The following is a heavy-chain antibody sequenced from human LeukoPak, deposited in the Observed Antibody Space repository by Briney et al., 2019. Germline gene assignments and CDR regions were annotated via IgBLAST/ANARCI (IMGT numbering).Heavy chain of an antibody. J-gene: IGHJ4*02. D-gene: IGHD2-2*01. Sequence: SKTLSLTCAVYGGSFSGYYWSLIRQPPGKGLEWIGEINHSGSTNYNPSLKSRVTISVDTSKNQFSPKLSSVTAADTAVYYCARRGRHCSSASCPQVSGTLDYWGQGTLVTVSS. CDR2: INHSGST. V-gene: IGHV4-34*01. CDR1: GGSFSGYY. CDR3: ARRGRHCSSASCPQVSGTLDY.